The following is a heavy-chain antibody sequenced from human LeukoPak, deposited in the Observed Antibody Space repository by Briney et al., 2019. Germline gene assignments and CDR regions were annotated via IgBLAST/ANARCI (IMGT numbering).Heavy chain of an antibody. J-gene: IGHJ4*02. Sequence: SETLSLTCAVYGGSFSGYYWSWIRQPPGKGLEWIGEINHSGSTNYNPSLKSRVTISVDTSKNQFSLKLSSVTAADTAVYYCARGSGYYVDYWGQGTLVTVSS. CDR3: ARGSGYYVDY. CDR2: INHSGST. V-gene: IGHV4-34*01. D-gene: IGHD3-3*01. CDR1: GGSFSGYY.